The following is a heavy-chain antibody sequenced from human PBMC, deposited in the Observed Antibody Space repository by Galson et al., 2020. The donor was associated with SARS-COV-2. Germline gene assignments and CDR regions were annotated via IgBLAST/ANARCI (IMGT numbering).Heavy chain of an antibody. CDR2: TYYRSKWYN. CDR3: ARDWEASQNSVIDYYYGMDV. Sequence: ETSETLSLTCAISGDSVSSNSAAWNWIRQSPSRGLEWLGRTYYRSKWYNDYAVSVKSQITINPDTSKNQFSLQLNSVTPEDTAVYYCARDWEASQNSVIDYYYGMDVWGQGTTVTVSS. J-gene: IGHJ6*02. V-gene: IGHV6-1*01. D-gene: IGHD1-26*01. CDR1: GDSVSSNSAA.